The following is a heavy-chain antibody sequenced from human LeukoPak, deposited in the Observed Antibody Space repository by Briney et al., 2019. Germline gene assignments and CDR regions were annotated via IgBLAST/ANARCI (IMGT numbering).Heavy chain of an antibody. CDR2: INPNSGGT. D-gene: IGHD3-22*01. CDR1: GYTFTGYY. V-gene: IGHV1-2*02. CDR3: AREYDSSGYYLGY. Sequence: PGASVKVSCKASGYTFTGYYMHWVRQAPGQGLEWMGWINPNSGGTNYAQKFQGRVTITADKSTSTAYMEQRSLRSEDTALYYCAREYDSSGYYLGYWGQGTLVTVSS. J-gene: IGHJ4*02.